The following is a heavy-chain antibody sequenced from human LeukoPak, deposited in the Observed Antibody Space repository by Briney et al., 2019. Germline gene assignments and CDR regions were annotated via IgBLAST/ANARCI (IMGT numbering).Heavy chain of an antibody. Sequence: GGSLRLSCAASGFTFSSYGMHWVRQAPGKGLERVANIKQDGSEKYYVDSVKGRFTISRDNAKNSLYLQVNSLRAEDTAVYFCARDGAARGSGSYGDWGQGTMVTVSS. CDR2: IKQDGSEK. CDR1: GFTFSSYG. D-gene: IGHD3-10*01. V-gene: IGHV3-7*01. J-gene: IGHJ4*02. CDR3: ARDGAARGSGSYGD.